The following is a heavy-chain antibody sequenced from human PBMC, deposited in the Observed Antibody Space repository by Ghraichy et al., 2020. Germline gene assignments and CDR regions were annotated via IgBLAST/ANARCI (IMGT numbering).Heavy chain of an antibody. J-gene: IGHJ4*02. V-gene: IGHV4-39*01. CDR2: IYYSGST. CDR1: GGSISSSSYY. D-gene: IGHD3-16*02. Sequence: SETLSLTCTVSGGSISSSSYYWGWIRQPPGKGLEWIGSIYYSGSTYYNPSLKSRVSISVDTSKNHFSLKLSSVTAADTAVYYCARRRVPLGSGELSHSPLFAYWGQGTLVTVSS. CDR3: ARRRVPLGSGELSHSPLFAY.